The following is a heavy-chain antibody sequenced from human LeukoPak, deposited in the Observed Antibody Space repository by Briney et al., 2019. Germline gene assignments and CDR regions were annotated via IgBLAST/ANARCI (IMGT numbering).Heavy chain of an antibody. V-gene: IGHV1-69*05. CDR3: ARATGIVAATLDC. CDR2: IIPVFATP. CDR1: GGTFSSYG. J-gene: IGHJ4*02. D-gene: IGHD1-26*01. Sequence: STVKVSCKSSGGTFSSYGVNWVRQAPGQGLEWMGGIIPVFATPNFAQKFQGRVTISTDESASTAYMELHSLRSEDTAVYFCARATGIVAATLDCWGQGTLVTVSS.